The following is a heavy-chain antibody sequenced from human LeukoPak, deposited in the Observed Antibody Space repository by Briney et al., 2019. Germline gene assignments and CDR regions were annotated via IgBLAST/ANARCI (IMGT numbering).Heavy chain of an antibody. J-gene: IGHJ6*03. CDR1: GGSFSGYY. V-gene: IGHV4-34*01. CDR2: INHSGST. D-gene: IGHD5-18*01. Sequence: SETLSLTCAVYGGSFSGYYWSWIRQPPGKGLEWIGEINHSGSTNYNPSLKSRVTISVDTSKNQFSLKLSSVTAADTAVYYCARGSSFRTQLWQRWNYYMDVWGKGTTVTVSS. CDR3: ARGSSFRTQLWQRWNYYMDV.